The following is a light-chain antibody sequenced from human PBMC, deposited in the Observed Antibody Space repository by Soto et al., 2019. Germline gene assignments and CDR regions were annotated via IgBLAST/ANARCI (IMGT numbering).Light chain of an antibody. CDR3: QQYGSSPLT. J-gene: IGKJ4*01. Sequence: EIVLTQSPGTLSLSPGERATLSYRASQSVSSSYLAWEQQKPGQAPRLLFYAASSRATGIPDRFSGSGSGTDFTLTISRLEPEDFAVYYCQQYGSSPLTFGAGTKVEIK. V-gene: IGKV3-20*01. CDR2: AAS. CDR1: QSVSSSY.